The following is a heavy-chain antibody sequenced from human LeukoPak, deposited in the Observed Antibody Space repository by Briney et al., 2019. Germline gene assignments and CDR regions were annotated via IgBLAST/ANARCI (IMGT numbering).Heavy chain of an antibody. CDR2: IIPILGIA. J-gene: IGHJ5*02. CDR3: ARERHYYDSGGYYH. Sequence: GASVKVSCKASGGTFSSYAISWVRQAPGQGLEWMGRIIPILGIANYAQKFQGRVTITADKSTSTAYMELSSLRSEDTAVYYCARERHYYDSGGYYHWGQGTLVTVSS. CDR1: GGTFSSYA. V-gene: IGHV1-69*04. D-gene: IGHD3-22*01.